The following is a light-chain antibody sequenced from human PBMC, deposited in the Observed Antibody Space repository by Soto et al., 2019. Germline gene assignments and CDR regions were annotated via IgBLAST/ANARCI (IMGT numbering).Light chain of an antibody. J-gene: IGLJ2*01. Sequence: QSLLTQPASVSGSPGQSITISCTGTSSDVGGYNYVSWYQQHPGKAPKLMIYDVSNRPSGVSNRFSGSKSGNTASLTISGLQAEDEADYYCSSYTSSSVVFGGGTQLTVL. CDR1: SSDVGGYNY. V-gene: IGLV2-14*01. CDR2: DVS. CDR3: SSYTSSSVV.